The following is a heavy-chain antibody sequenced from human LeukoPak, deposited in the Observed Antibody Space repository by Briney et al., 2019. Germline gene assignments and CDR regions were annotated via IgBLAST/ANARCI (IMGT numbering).Heavy chain of an antibody. J-gene: IGHJ4*02. D-gene: IGHD3-22*01. CDR2: IIPIFGTA. CDR1: GGTFSSYA. CDR3: ARDVRGSYSSGYGY. Sequence: SVKVSCKASGGTFSSYAISWVRQAPGQGLEWMGGIIPIFGTANYAQKFQGRVTITAGKSTSTAYMELSSLRSEDTAVYYCARDVRGSYSSGYGYWGQGTLVTVSS. V-gene: IGHV1-69*06.